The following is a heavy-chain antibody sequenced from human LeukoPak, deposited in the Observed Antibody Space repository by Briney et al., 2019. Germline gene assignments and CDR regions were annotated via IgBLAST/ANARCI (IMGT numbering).Heavy chain of an antibody. J-gene: IGHJ6*02. CDR3: AKELVTMVRGNYYYYGMDV. D-gene: IGHD3-10*01. CDR1: GFTFDDCA. Sequence: GGSLRLSCAASGFTFDDCAMHWVRQAPGKGLEWVSGISWNSGSIGYADSVKGRFTISRDNAKNSLYLQMNSLRAEDTALYYCAKELVTMVRGNYYYYGMDVWGQGTTVTVSS. CDR2: ISWNSGSI. V-gene: IGHV3-9*01.